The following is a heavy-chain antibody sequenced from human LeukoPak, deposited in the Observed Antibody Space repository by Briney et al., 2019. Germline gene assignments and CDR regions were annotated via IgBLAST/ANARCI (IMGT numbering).Heavy chain of an antibody. CDR2: IYYSGST. D-gene: IGHD3-22*01. CDR1: GGSISSYY. Sequence: SETLSLTCTVSGGSISSYYWSWIRQPPGKGLEWIGYIYYSGSTNYNPSLKSRVTISVDTSKNQFSLKLSSVTAADTAVYYCAKGRVVVITAYYFDYWGQGTLVTVSS. V-gene: IGHV4-59*01. J-gene: IGHJ4*02. CDR3: AKGRVVVITAYYFDY.